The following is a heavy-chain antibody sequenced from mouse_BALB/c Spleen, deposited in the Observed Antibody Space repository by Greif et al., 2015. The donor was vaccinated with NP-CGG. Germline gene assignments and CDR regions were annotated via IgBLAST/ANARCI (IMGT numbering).Heavy chain of an antibody. Sequence: LVESGAELVRPGASVKLSCKASGYTFTSYWMNWVKQRPEQGLEWIGRIDPYDSETHYNQKFKDKAILTVDKSSSTAYMQLSSLTSEDSAVYYCARPITTATGAMDYWGQGTSVTVSS. CDR1: GYTFTSYW. CDR3: ARPITTATGAMDY. CDR2: IDPYDSET. D-gene: IGHD1-2*01. V-gene: IGHV1-74*04. J-gene: IGHJ4*01.